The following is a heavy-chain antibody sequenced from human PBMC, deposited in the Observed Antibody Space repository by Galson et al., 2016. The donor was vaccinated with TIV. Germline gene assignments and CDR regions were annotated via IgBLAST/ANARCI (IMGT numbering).Heavy chain of an antibody. CDR2: IMSGSGFGI. V-gene: IGHV3-23*01. CDR3: AKDSSGYYFDS. Sequence: SLRLSCAASGFSFSLYAMHWVRQAPGKGLEWVSSIMSGSGFGIYYADSVRGRFTISRDNSGQTLHQHMTNLRPDDTAVYYCAKDSSGYYFDSWGPGTLVAVSS. CDR1: GFSFSLYA. D-gene: IGHD3-22*01. J-gene: IGHJ4*02.